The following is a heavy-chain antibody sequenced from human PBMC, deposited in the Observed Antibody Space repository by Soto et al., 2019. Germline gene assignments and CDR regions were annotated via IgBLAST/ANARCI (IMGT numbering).Heavy chain of an antibody. CDR2: FYYTGRT. CDR1: AGSIRRSTYH. D-gene: IGHD2-15*01. CDR3: ERLYGHVGDH. V-gene: IGHV4-39*01. J-gene: IGHJ4*01. Sequence: HLQLQESGPGLVKPSGTLSLTCSVSAGSIRRSTYHWGWIRQPPGKGLEWIGTFYYTGRTYYKPSLKGRVTISADSSKTQSSLWLSSVTAPDTAVYSCERLYGHVGDHWGRGTLVMVS.